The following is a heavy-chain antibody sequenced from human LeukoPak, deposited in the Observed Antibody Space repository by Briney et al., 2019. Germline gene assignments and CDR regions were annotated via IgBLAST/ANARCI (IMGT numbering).Heavy chain of an antibody. CDR2: ISSGSTSI. V-gene: IGHV3-48*01. CDR1: GFTFSSYS. J-gene: IGHJ5*02. D-gene: IGHD4-23*01. Sequence: GGSLRLSCAASGFTFSSYSMNWVRQAPGKGLEWVSYISSGSTSIYYADSVKGRYTISRDNAKNSLYLQMNSLRAEDTAVYYCARELITPYGGNPNWFDPWGQGTLVTVSS. CDR3: ARELITPYGGNPNWFDP.